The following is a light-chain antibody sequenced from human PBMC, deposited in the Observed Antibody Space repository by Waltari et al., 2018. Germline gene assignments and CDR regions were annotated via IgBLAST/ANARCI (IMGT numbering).Light chain of an antibody. V-gene: IGLV1-51*01. Sequence: HSVLTQPPSVSAAPGQDVTIFCSGSSSNIGNNYVSWYQQVPGTAPKLLIFDNNDRPSGIPDRFSGSKSGTSATLDITGLQTGDEAHYYCATWDSSLSGGVFGGGTKVTVL. CDR1: SSNIGNNY. CDR3: ATWDSSLSGGV. CDR2: DNN. J-gene: IGLJ2*01.